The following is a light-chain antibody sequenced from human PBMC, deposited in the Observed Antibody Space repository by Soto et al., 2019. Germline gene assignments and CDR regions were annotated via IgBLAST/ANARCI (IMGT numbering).Light chain of an antibody. Sequence: DIQMTQSPSTLSASVGDRVTISCRASQNINTWLAWYQQKPGKAPHLLLYQVSHLHSGVPSRFSGSGSGTDFALTISSLQPDDCAPYYCQQYRGYWTFGQGTKVDI. V-gene: IGKV1-5*03. CDR3: QQYRGYWT. J-gene: IGKJ1*01. CDR1: QNINTW. CDR2: QVS.